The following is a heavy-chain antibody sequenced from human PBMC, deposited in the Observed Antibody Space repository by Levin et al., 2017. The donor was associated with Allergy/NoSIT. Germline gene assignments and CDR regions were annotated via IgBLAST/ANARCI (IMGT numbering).Heavy chain of an antibody. CDR1: GGSISSSSYY. CDR2: IYYSGST. CDR3: ARTDIVVVPAAINFDY. J-gene: IGHJ4*02. Sequence: SETLSLTCTVSGGSISSSSYYWGWIRQPPGKGLEWIGSIYYSGSTYYNPSLKSRVTISVDTSKNQFSLKLSSVTAADTAVYYCARTDIVVVPAAINFDYWGQGTLVTVSS. V-gene: IGHV4-39*01. D-gene: IGHD2-2*02.